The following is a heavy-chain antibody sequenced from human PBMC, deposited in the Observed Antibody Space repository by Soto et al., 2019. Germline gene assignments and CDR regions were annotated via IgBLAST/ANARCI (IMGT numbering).Heavy chain of an antibody. CDR2: INHGGVT. Sequence: SDALSLTCTGSGGSISSYYWSLFRQPPGKGLEWIGEINHGGVTNYKPSLKRRVTISVDTSKNQFSLQLKSVTAADTALYYCSRFSGSYYDPMDVWGQGSTVTVS. D-gene: IGHD6-19*01. CDR3: SRFSGSYYDPMDV. J-gene: IGHJ6*02. V-gene: IGHV4-34*01. CDR1: GGSISSYY.